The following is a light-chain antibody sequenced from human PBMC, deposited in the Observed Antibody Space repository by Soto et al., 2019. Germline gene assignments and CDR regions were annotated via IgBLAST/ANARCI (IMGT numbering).Light chain of an antibody. Sequence: EIVLTQSPGTLSLSPGERATLSCRASQSVSSNYLAWYQQKPGQGPRLLIYGASTRATGIPDRFTGSGSGTDFTLTITRLEPEDFAVYYCQQYGSSRWTFGQGTKVEIK. V-gene: IGKV3-20*01. CDR1: QSVSSNY. J-gene: IGKJ1*01. CDR2: GAS. CDR3: QQYGSSRWT.